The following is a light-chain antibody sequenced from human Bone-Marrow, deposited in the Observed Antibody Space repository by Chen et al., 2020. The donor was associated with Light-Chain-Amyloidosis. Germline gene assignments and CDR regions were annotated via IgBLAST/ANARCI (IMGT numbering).Light chain of an antibody. V-gene: IGLV3-21*02. Sequence: SYLLTQPSSVSVTPGQTATIACGGNNIGSTSVHWSQQTPGQAPRLVVYDDSDRPSGIPERLSGSNSGNTATLTISRVEAGDEADYYCQVWDRSSDRPVFGGGTKLTVL. J-gene: IGLJ3*02. CDR2: DDS. CDR3: QVWDRSSDRPV. CDR1: NIGSTS.